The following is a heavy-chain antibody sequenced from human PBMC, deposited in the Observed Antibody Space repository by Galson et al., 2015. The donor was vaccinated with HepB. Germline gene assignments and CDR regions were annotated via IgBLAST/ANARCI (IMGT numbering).Heavy chain of an antibody. V-gene: IGHV4-39*01. D-gene: IGHD3-16*01. CDR3: ASHRLRDNYDSLRIWFDP. J-gene: IGHJ5*01. CDR2: IYYSGST. Sequence: SETLSLTCTVSGGSISSSTYYWAWIRQPPGRGLEWIGSIYYSGSTYYSPSLKSRVNMSIDTSKNQFSLKLTSVTAADTAVYYCASHRLRDNYDSLRIWFDPWGQGTLVTVSS. CDR1: GGSISSSTYY.